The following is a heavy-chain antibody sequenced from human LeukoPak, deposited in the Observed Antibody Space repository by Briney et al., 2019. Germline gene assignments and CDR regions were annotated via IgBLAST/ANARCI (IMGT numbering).Heavy chain of an antibody. CDR3: AKDSNHNYYSVPDYFDY. CDR1: GFTFSTYW. CDR2: IRYDGNNK. Sequence: PGGSLKLSCAASGFTFSTYWMSWVRQAPGKGLEWVAFIRYDGNNKYYADSVKGRFTISRDNSKNTLYLQMNSLRAEDTAVYYCAKDSNHNYYSVPDYFDYWGQGTLVTVSS. J-gene: IGHJ4*02. D-gene: IGHD3-22*01. V-gene: IGHV3-30*02.